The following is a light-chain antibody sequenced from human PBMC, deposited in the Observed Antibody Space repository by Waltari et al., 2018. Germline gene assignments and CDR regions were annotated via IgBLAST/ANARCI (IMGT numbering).Light chain of an antibody. J-gene: IGLJ1*01. CDR2: EVI. Sequence: QSALTQPASVSGSPGLSLTIACTGTTSDAAHYNLVSWSQHHPGEAPKLMICEVIKRPSGVSNRFSGSKSGNTASLTISGLQAEDEADYYCCSYAGSGTYVFGTGTKVTVL. CDR3: CSYAGSGTYV. V-gene: IGLV2-23*02. CDR1: TSDAAHYNL.